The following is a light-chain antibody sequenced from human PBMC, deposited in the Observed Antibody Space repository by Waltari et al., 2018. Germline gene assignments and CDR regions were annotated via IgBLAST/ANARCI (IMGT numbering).Light chain of an antibody. V-gene: IGKV4-1*01. J-gene: IGKJ1*01. Sequence: DIVMTQSPDSLAVSLGERATINCKSSQSVLYSSNNKNYLAWYQQKPGQPPKLLIYWASTRESGVPDRFSGSGSGTDFTITISSLQAEDVAVYYCQQYYSTPRKTFGQGTKVEI. CDR2: WAS. CDR3: QQYYSTPRKT. CDR1: QSVLYSSNNKNY.